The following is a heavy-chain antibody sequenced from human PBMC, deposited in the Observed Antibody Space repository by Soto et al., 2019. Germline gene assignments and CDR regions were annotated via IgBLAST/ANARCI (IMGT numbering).Heavy chain of an antibody. CDR3: AKEVEGFITVLHD. V-gene: IGHV3-23*01. J-gene: IGHJ4*02. D-gene: IGHD3-22*01. CDR1: GFTFCSYS. CDR2: ISGSGGST. Sequence: PGGSLILSCAAPGFTFCSYSLSWVRQAPGKGLEWVSGISGSGGSTKHADSVKGRLTISRDNSKNTLYLQMNSLRAEDTAVYYCAKEVEGFITVLHDWGQGTQVTVS.